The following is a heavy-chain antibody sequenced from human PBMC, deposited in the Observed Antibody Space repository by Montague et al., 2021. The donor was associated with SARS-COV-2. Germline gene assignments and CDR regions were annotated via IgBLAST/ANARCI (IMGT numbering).Heavy chain of an antibody. J-gene: IGHJ6*02. Sequence: CAISGDSVAGHSATSDGVTHAPSREFELLGRTYYRSKWYNDYAVSVRGRVTINPDTSKNQFSLQLNSVTPEDAAIYYCTSGREGNYNVMDVWGQGTTVTVYS. CDR3: TSGREGNYNVMDV. CDR2: TYYRSKWYN. CDR1: GDSVAGHSAT. D-gene: IGHD1-1*01. V-gene: IGHV6-1*01.